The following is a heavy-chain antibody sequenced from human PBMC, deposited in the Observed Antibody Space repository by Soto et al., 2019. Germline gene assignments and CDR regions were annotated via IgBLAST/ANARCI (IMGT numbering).Heavy chain of an antibody. J-gene: IGHJ4*02. V-gene: IGHV4-59*08. CDR1: GGSISSYY. D-gene: IGHD1-1*01. CDR3: ARPPLATHY. Sequence: PSETLSLTCTVSGGSISSYYWSWIRQPPGKGLEWIAYIHYSGSTDYNPSLKSRVTISLDKSKNQFSLKLTSVTAADTALYHCARPPLATHYRCPGLLVTLFS. CDR2: IHYSGST.